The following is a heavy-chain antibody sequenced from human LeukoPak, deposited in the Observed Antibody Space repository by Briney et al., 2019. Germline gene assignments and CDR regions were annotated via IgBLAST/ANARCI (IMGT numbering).Heavy chain of an antibody. CDR2: IYYSGST. D-gene: IGHD2-2*03. J-gene: IGHJ4*02. CDR1: GGSISSSSYY. CDR3: ARGLDIVVVPAAYVLGY. Sequence: KTSETLSLTCTVSGGSISSSSYYWGWIRQPPGKGLEWIGSIYYSGSTYYNPSLKSRVTISVDTSKNQFSLKLSSVTAADTAVYYCARGLDIVVVPAAYVLGYWGQGTLVTVSS. V-gene: IGHV4-39*07.